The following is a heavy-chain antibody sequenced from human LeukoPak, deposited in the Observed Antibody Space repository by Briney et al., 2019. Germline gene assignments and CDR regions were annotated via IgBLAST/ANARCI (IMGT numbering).Heavy chain of an antibody. CDR1: GGTFSSYA. CDR3: ARDAYYYDSSGYPYFDY. J-gene: IGHJ4*02. D-gene: IGHD3-22*01. CDR2: IIPILGIA. Sequence: GSSVKVSCKASGGTFSSYAISWVRQAPGQGLEWMGRIIPILGIANYAQKFQGRVTITADKSTSTAYMELSSLRSEDTAVYYCARDAYYYDSSGYPYFDYWGQGTLVTVSS. V-gene: IGHV1-69*04.